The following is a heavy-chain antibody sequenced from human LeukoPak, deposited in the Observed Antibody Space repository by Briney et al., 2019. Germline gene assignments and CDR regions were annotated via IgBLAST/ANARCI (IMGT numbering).Heavy chain of an antibody. CDR2: IYYSGST. V-gene: IGHV4-39*07. Sequence: SETLSLTCTVSGGSISSSSYYWGWIRQPPGKGLERIGSIYYSGSTYYNPSLKSRVTISVDTSKNQFSLKLSSVTAADTAVYYCARAPPKYCSSTSCYTGLGVLDYWGQGTLVTVSS. J-gene: IGHJ4*02. CDR3: ARAPPKYCSSTSCYTGLGVLDY. CDR1: GGSISSSSYY. D-gene: IGHD2-2*02.